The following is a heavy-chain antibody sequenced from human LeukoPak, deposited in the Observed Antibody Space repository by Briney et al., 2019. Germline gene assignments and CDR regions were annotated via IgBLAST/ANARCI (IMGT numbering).Heavy chain of an antibody. Sequence: GGSLRLSCAASGFTFSSYAMSWVRQAPGKGLEWVSAISGSGGSTYYADSVKGRFTISRDNSKNTLYLQMNSLRAEDTAVYYCAEGLSQIDSCWDYWGQGTLVTVSS. J-gene: IGHJ4*02. CDR3: AEGLSQIDSCWDY. CDR2: ISGSGGST. CDR1: GFTFSSYA. V-gene: IGHV3-23*01. D-gene: IGHD2-2*01.